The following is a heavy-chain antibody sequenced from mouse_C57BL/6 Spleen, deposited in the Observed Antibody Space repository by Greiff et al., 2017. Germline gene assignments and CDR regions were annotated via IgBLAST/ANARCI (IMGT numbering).Heavy chain of an antibody. V-gene: IGHV1-69*01. CDR3: ARKGDGYYGYFDV. Sequence: VQLQQPGAELVMPGASVKLSCKASGYTFTSYWMHWVKQRPGQGLEWIGEIDPSDSYTNYNQKFKGKSTLTVDKSSSTAYMQLSSLTSEDSAVYYCARKGDGYYGYFDVWGTGTMVTVSS. CDR1: GYTFTSYW. D-gene: IGHD2-3*01. J-gene: IGHJ1*03. CDR2: IDPSDSYT.